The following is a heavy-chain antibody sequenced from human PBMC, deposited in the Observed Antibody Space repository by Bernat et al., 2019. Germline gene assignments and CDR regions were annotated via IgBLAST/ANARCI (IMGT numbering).Heavy chain of an antibody. CDR3: ARYIRDFWSGYHIGWFDP. V-gene: IGHV4-34*01. J-gene: IGHJ5*02. Sequence: QVQLQQWGAGLLKPSETLSLTCAVYGGSFSGYYWSWIRQPPGKGLVWIGEINHSGSTNYNPSLKSRVTISVDTSKNQFSLKLSSVTAADTAVYYCARYIRDFWSGYHIGWFDPWGQGTLGTVSS. CDR1: GGSFSGYY. CDR2: INHSGST. D-gene: IGHD3-3*01.